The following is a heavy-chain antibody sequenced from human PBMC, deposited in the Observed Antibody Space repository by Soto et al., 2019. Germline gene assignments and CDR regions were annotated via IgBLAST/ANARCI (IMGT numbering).Heavy chain of an antibody. Sequence: PGGSLRLSCAVSGFTFSDYYMSWIRQAPGKGLEWVSYISSRGSSIYYADSVKGRFTISRDNAKNSLYLRMNGLRAEDTAVYYCVRGYYDFWSGYYISPYGMDVWGQGTTVTVSS. D-gene: IGHD3-3*01. CDR1: GFTFSDYY. CDR3: VRGYYDFWSGYYISPYGMDV. V-gene: IGHV3-11*01. CDR2: ISSRGSSI. J-gene: IGHJ6*02.